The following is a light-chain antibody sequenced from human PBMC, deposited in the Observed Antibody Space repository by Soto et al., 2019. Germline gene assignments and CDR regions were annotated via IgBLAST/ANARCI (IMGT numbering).Light chain of an antibody. CDR3: QVWDSIIDHPV. CDR2: GDS. Sequence: SYELTQPPSVSVAPGQTARITCGGNNIGSKSVHWYQQKPGQAPVLVVYGDSDRPSGIPERFSGSNSGNTATLTISRVEAGDEANYYCQVWDSIIDHPVFGGGTKLTVL. CDR1: NIGSKS. V-gene: IGLV3-21*02. J-gene: IGLJ3*02.